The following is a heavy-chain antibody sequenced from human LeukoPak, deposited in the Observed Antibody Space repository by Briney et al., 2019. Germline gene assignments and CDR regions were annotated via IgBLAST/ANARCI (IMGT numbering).Heavy chain of an antibody. CDR2: INQDGSDK. Sequence: GGSLRLSCAASGFTFSRFWMHWVRQAPGKGLEWVANINQDGSDKKYVDSVKGRFTISRDNAKDSLYLQMNSLRAEDTAVYYCVTDQGRAATVWGQGTLVTVSS. CDR3: VTDQGRAATV. J-gene: IGHJ4*02. V-gene: IGHV3-7*01. D-gene: IGHD2-15*01. CDR1: GFTFSRFW.